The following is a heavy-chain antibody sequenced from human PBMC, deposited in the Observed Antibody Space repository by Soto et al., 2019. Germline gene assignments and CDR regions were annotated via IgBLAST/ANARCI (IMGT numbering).Heavy chain of an antibody. J-gene: IGHJ6*02. CDR1: GFTFSPYT. CDR3: TRDPAAATSYGMDV. V-gene: IGHV3-21*01. D-gene: IGHD6-13*01. CDR2: ISSRSSYI. Sequence: VQLVESGGGLVKPGGSLRLSCAASGFTFSPYTMNWVRQAPGKGLEWVSSISSRSSYIYYADSVKGRFTISRDNAKNSLYLLMNSLRAEDTAVYYCTRDPAAATSYGMDVWGQGTTVTVSS.